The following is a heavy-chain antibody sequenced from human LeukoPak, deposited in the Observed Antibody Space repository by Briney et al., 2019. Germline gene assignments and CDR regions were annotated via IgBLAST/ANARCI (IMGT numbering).Heavy chain of an antibody. CDR1: GGSFSGYY. V-gene: IGHV4-34*01. D-gene: IGHD3-10*01. J-gene: IGHJ5*02. CDR2: INHSGST. CDR3: ARDYGSGSYIGARTYNWFDP. Sequence: SETLSLTCAVYGGSFSGYYWSWIRQPPGKGLEWIGEINHSGSTNYNPSLKNRVTISVDTSKNQFSLKLSSVTAADTAVYYCARDYGSGSYIGARTYNWFDPWGQGTLVTVSS.